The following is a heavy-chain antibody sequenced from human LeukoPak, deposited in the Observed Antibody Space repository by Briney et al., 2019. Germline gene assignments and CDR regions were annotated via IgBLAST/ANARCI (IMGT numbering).Heavy chain of an antibody. Sequence: TGGSLRLSCAASGFTFSSYRMSWVRHAPGKGLERVANIKQDGSEKSYVDYVKGRFTISRDNAKSSLYLQMNSLRAEDTAVYYCARARDIVVVPAAMIDHWGQGTLVTVSS. CDR3: ARARDIVVVPAAMIDH. CDR1: GFTFSSYR. CDR2: IKQDGSEK. D-gene: IGHD2-2*01. V-gene: IGHV3-7*04. J-gene: IGHJ4*02.